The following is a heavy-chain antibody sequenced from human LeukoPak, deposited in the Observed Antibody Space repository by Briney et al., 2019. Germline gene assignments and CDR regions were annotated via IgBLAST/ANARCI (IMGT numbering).Heavy chain of an antibody. Sequence: SETLSLTCTVSGGSISSYYWSWIRQPPGKGLEWIGYIYYSGSTNYNPSLKSRVTISVDTSKNQFSLKLSSVTAADTAVYYCAREGPYNWFDPWGQGTVVTVSS. CDR1: GGSISSYY. J-gene: IGHJ5*02. CDR2: IYYSGST. V-gene: IGHV4-59*01. CDR3: AREGPYNWFDP.